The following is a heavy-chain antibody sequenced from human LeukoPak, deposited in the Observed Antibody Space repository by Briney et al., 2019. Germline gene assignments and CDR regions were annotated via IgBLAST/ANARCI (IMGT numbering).Heavy chain of an antibody. Sequence: GGSLRLSCAASGFTFNSYAMSWVRQAPGKGLEWVSRISDSGGGTYFADSVKGRFTISRDNSKNILYLQMKSLRAEDTAVYYCAKDRGAIRGWFFDLWGRGTLVSVSS. CDR1: GFTFNSYA. CDR3: AKDRGAIRGWFFDL. J-gene: IGHJ2*01. V-gene: IGHV3-23*01. D-gene: IGHD2-2*01. CDR2: ISDSGGGT.